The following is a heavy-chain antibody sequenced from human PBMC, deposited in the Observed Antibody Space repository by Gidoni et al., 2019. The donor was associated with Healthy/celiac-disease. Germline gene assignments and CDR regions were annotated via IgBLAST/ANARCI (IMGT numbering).Heavy chain of an antibody. CDR3: ARDFEGYSNAFDY. D-gene: IGHD4-4*01. Sequence: RLSCAASGFTFSTYGMHWVRQAPGKGLEWVAVIWYDGSNNYYADSVKGRFTISRDNSKKMLYLQMNSLRAEDTAVYYCARDFEGYSNAFDYWGQGTLVTVSS. V-gene: IGHV3-33*01. CDR2: IWYDGSNN. J-gene: IGHJ4*02. CDR1: GFTFSTYG.